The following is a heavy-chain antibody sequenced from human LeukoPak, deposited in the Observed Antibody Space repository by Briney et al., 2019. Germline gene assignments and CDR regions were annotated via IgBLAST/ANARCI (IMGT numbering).Heavy chain of an antibody. CDR2: ISNSGGST. D-gene: IGHD4-23*01. CDR1: GFTFSSYG. CDR3: AKDVIPTTVVTANWFDP. Sequence: GGSLRLSCAASGFTFSSYGMHWVRQAPGKGLEWVSDISNSGGSTYYADSVKDRFTISRDNSKNTLYLQMSSLRAEDTAVYYCAKDVIPTTVVTANWFDPWGQGTLVTVSS. J-gene: IGHJ5*02. V-gene: IGHV3-23*01.